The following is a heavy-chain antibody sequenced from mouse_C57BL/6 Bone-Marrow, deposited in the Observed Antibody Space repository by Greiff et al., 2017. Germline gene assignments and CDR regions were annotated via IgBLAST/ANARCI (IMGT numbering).Heavy chain of an antibody. CDR1: GYTFTSYN. J-gene: IGHJ1*03. D-gene: IGHD1-1*01. CDR2: IYPGNGDT. CDR3: ARRRGSSSYWYFDV. V-gene: IGHV1-12*01. Sequence: LQQSGAELVRPGASVKMSCKASGYTFTSYNMHWVKQTPRQGLEWIGAIYPGNGDTSYYLKFKGKATLTVDKSSSPAYMQLSSLTSEDSAVYFCARRRGSSSYWYFDVWGTGTTVTVSS.